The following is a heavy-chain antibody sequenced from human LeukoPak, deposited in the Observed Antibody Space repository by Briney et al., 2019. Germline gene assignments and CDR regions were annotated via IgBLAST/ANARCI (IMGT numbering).Heavy chain of an antibody. V-gene: IGHV3-73*01. Sequence: GGSLRLSCAASGFTFSGSAMHWVRQASGKGLEWVGRIRSKANSYATAYAASVKGRFTISRDDSKNTAYLQMNSLKTGDTAVYYCTRQSIAGDRRDYWGQGTLVTVSS. CDR3: TRQSIAGDRRDY. J-gene: IGHJ4*02. CDR2: IRSKANSYAT. CDR1: GFTFSGSA. D-gene: IGHD6-6*01.